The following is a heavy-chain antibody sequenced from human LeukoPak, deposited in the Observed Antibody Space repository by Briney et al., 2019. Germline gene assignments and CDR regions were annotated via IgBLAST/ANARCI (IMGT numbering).Heavy chain of an antibody. J-gene: IGHJ4*02. Sequence: GRSLRLSCAASGFTFSNYGMHWVRQAPGKGLEWVALIWYDGNNKYYADSVKGRFTVSRDNSKNTLYLQVNSLRAEDTALYYCAKDMWGQVWDQFDYWGQGTLSPSPQ. CDR3: AKDMWGQVWDQFDY. CDR2: IWYDGNNK. V-gene: IGHV3-33*06. CDR1: GFTFSNYG. D-gene: IGHD7-27*01.